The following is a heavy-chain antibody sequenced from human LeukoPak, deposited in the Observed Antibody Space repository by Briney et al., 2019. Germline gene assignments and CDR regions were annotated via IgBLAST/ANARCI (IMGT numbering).Heavy chain of an antibody. CDR2: INPSGGST. D-gene: IGHD3-16*01. J-gene: IGHJ4*02. Sequence: ASVKVSCKASGYTFTSYYMHWVRQAPGQGLEWMGIINPSGGSTSYAQKFQGRVTMTRDMSTSTDYMELSSLRSEDTAVYYCARDRFGYFDYWGQGTLVTVSS. V-gene: IGHV1-46*01. CDR3: ARDRFGYFDY. CDR1: GYTFTSYY.